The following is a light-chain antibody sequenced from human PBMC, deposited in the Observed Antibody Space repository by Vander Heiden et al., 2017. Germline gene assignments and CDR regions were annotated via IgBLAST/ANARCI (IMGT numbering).Light chain of an antibody. J-gene: IGKJ4*01. Sequence: DLVLTQSPHSLGVSLGERATINCKSSQSVLYNSKNKNCLAWYQQRPGQHPKLLFYWASTRETGVPDRFSGSGSGTDFTRTISSLQTEDVAVYYCKQYYSTPPTFGGGTRLDIK. CDR3: KQYYSTPPT. V-gene: IGKV4-1*01. CDR2: WAS. CDR1: QSVLYNSKNKNC.